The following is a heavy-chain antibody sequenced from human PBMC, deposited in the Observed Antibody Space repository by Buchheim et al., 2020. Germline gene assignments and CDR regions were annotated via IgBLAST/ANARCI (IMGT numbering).Heavy chain of an antibody. D-gene: IGHD2-2*01. CDR3: AREGWDIVVVPAAKYYGMDV. Sequence: QVQLVQSGAEVKKPGASVKVSCKASGYTFTSYYMHWVRQAPGQGLEWMGIINPSGGSTSYAQKFQGRVTMARDTSTRTVYMELSSLRSEDTAVYYCAREGWDIVVVPAAKYYGMDVWGQGTT. V-gene: IGHV1-46*03. CDR2: INPSGGST. CDR1: GYTFTSYY. J-gene: IGHJ6*02.